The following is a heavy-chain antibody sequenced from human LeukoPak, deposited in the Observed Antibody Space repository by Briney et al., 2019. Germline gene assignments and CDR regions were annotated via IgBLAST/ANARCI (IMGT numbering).Heavy chain of an antibody. CDR2: IYYSGST. Sequence: PSETLSLTCTVSGGSISSNSYYWGWIRQPPGKGLEWIGSIYYSGSTYYNPSLKSRVTMSVDTSKNQYSLKLSSVPAADTPVYYCARHGDPNFFDPWGQGTLVTVSS. D-gene: IGHD2-21*01. CDR3: ARHGDPNFFDP. CDR1: GGSISSNSYY. V-gene: IGHV4-39*01. J-gene: IGHJ5*02.